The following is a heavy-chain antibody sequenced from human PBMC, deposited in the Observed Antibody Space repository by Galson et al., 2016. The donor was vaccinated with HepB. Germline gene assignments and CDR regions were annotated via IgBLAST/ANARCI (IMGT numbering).Heavy chain of an antibody. D-gene: IGHD3-3*01. V-gene: IGHV5-10-1*01. CDR1: GYSFTSNW. Sequence: QSGAEVKKPGESLRISCTGSGYSFTSNWISWVRQVPGKGLEWMGRIDPSDSYTNYSPSFQGHVTISADKSISTAYLQWSSLKASDTAIYYCARGSITIFGVTHFDYWGQGTLVTVSS. CDR3: ARGSITIFGVTHFDY. CDR2: IDPSDSYT. J-gene: IGHJ4*02.